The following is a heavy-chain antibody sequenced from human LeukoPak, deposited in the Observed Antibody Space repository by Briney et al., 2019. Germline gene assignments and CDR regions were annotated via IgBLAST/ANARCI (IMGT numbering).Heavy chain of an antibody. CDR3: ARDFIKGAPDPLDI. Sequence: GGSLRLSCAASGFTFSSYPIHWVRQAPGKGLEWVAVMSYDGKIKSYADSVRGRFSISRDSSRNTLYLQMNSLRPEDTAVYYCARDFIKGAPDPLDIWGQGTMVTVSS. D-gene: IGHD3-10*01. CDR1: GFTFSSYP. J-gene: IGHJ3*02. CDR2: MSYDGKIK. V-gene: IGHV3-30*04.